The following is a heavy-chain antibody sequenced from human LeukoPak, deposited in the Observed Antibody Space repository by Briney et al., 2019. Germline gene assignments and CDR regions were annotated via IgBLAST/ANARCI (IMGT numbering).Heavy chain of an antibody. CDR3: ARRYSSSSYNWFDP. CDR1: SGSISTSNYY. Sequence: SETLSLTCTVSSGSISTSNYYWGWVRQPPGKALEWIGNIFYSGSTYYSPSLKSRVTISLDTSRNQFSLKLSSVTAADTAVYYCARRYSSSSYNWFDPWGQGTLVTVSS. V-gene: IGHV4-39*07. J-gene: IGHJ5*02. D-gene: IGHD6-13*01. CDR2: IFYSGST.